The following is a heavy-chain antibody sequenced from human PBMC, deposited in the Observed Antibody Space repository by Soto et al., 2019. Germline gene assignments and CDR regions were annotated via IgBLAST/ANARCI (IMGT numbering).Heavy chain of an antibody. CDR2: IRGGGGST. J-gene: IGHJ6*03. CDR3: AKGDYDILTGYYSYYYYYMDV. CDR1: GFTFSDCA. Sequence: GGSLRLSCAGSGFTFSDCAMNWVRQAPGKGLEWVSAIRGGGGSTHYADSVKGRFTISRDNSKNTVYLQMNSLRTEDTAVYYCAKGDYDILTGYYSYYYYYMDVWGKGTTVTVSS. V-gene: IGHV3-23*01. D-gene: IGHD3-9*01.